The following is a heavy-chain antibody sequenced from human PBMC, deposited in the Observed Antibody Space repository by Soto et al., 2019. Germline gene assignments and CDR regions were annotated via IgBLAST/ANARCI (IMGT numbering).Heavy chain of an antibody. CDR2: IYYSGST. D-gene: IGHD4-17*01. CDR3: ARLRWRKIFDY. CDR1: GGSISSSSYY. V-gene: IGHV4-39*01. J-gene: IGHJ4*02. Sequence: NPSETLSLTCTVSGGSISSSSYYWGWIRQPPGKGLEWIGGIYYSGSTYYNPSLKSRVTISVDTSKNQFSLKLSSVTAADTAVYYCARLRWRKIFDYWGQGTLVTVSS.